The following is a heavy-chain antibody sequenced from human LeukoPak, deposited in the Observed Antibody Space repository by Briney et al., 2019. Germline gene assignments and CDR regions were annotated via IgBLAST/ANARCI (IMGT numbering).Heavy chain of an antibody. J-gene: IGHJ4*02. Sequence: GGSLRLSCAASGFTFSSYGMHWVRQAPGKGLDWVAFIHHDGSNKYYADSVRGRFTISRDNSKNTLYLQMNSLRAEDTAVYFCAKDGSSGWSYYFDYWGQGTLVTVSS. V-gene: IGHV3-30*02. CDR1: GFTFSSYG. D-gene: IGHD6-19*01. CDR3: AKDGSSGWSYYFDY. CDR2: IHHDGSNK.